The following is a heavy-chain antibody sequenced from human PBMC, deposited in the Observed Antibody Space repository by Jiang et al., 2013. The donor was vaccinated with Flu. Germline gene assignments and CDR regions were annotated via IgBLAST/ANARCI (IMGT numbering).Heavy chain of an antibody. CDR3: ARDSSGATRGFDY. D-gene: IGHD1-26*01. Sequence: NTGNGNTRYSQKFQGRVTISRDTIATTAYMELSGLTSEDTAVYYCARDSSGATRGFDYWGQGTLVTVSS. V-gene: IGHV1-3*04. J-gene: IGHJ4*02. CDR2: NTGNGNT.